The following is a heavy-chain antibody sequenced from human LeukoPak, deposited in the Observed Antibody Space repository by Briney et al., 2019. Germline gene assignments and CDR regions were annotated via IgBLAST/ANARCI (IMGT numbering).Heavy chain of an antibody. CDR3: AKDPSYSSSWYFDY. V-gene: IGHV3-23*01. D-gene: IGHD6-13*01. J-gene: IGHJ4*02. Sequence: GGSLRLSCAASGLTFSSYAMSWVRQAPGKGLEWVSTISDSGGSTYYAASVKGRFTISRDNSKNTLYLQMNSLRAEDTAVYYCAKDPSYSSSWYFDYWGQGTLVTVSS. CDR1: GLTFSSYA. CDR2: ISDSGGST.